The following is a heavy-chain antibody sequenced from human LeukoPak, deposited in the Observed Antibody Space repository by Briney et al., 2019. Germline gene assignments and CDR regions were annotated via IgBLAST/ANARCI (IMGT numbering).Heavy chain of an antibody. V-gene: IGHV4-59*01. CDR1: GGSISSYY. Sequence: PSETLSLTCTVSGGSISSYYWSWIRQPPGKGLEWIGYIYYSGSTNHNPSLKSRVTISVDTSKNQFSLKLSSVTAADTAVYYCARWSGGDFDYWGQGTLVTVSS. CDR2: IYYSGST. CDR3: ARWSGGDFDY. D-gene: IGHD1-26*01. J-gene: IGHJ4*02.